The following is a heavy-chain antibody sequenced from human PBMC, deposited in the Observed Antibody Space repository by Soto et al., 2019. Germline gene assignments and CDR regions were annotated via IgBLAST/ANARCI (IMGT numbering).Heavy chain of an antibody. D-gene: IGHD3-10*01. CDR3: ARDFPITMVRGVITYYYYGMDV. CDR2: IIPIFGTA. Sequence: SVKVSCKASGGTFSSYAISWVRQAPGQGLEWMGGIIPIFGTANYAQKFQGRVTITADESTSTAYMELSSLRSEDTAVYYCARDFPITMVRGVITYYYYGMDVWGQGTTVTVSS. CDR1: GGTFSSYA. J-gene: IGHJ6*02. V-gene: IGHV1-69*13.